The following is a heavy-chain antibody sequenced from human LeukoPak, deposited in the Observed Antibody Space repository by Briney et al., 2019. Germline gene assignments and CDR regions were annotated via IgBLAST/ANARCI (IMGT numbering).Heavy chain of an antibody. Sequence: GGSLRLSCAASGFTFSSYGMHWVRQAPGKGLEWVAFIRYDGSNKYYADSVKGRLTISRDNSKNTLYLQMNSLRAEDTAVYYCAKDSHCSSASCYDYYYYYMDVWGKGTTVTVSS. CDR2: IRYDGSNK. CDR1: GFTFSSYG. V-gene: IGHV3-30*02. CDR3: AKDSHCSSASCYDYYYYYMDV. D-gene: IGHD2-2*01. J-gene: IGHJ6*03.